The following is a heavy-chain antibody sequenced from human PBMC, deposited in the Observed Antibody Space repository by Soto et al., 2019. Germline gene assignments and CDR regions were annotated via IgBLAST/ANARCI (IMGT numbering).Heavy chain of an antibody. Sequence: QITLKESGPTLVKPTQTLTLTCTFSGFSLTTDRVGVGWIRQPPGEALEWRAVIYWDDSKTYRPSLESRLTIPKDTSKNQVALTMTNMDSLDTATYYCAHAYGGRSLYWGQGTLVTVSS. CDR2: IYWDDSK. CDR3: AHAYGGRSLY. D-gene: IGHD1-26*01. V-gene: IGHV2-5*02. J-gene: IGHJ4*02. CDR1: GFSLTTDRVG.